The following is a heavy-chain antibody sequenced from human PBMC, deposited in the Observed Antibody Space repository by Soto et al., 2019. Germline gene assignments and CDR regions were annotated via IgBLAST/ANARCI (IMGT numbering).Heavy chain of an antibody. CDR1: GFTFSSYD. CDR2: INTDGGSI. CDR3: GREPSGLKDLDY. D-gene: IGHD1-1*01. J-gene: IGHJ4*02. Sequence: WGSLRLPGAASGFTFSSYDVDWVRQATGKGLEWVSYINTDGGSIHYAESVKGRFTISRDNARNSLSLQMNSLRGEDTAVYDCGREPSGLKDLDYWGQGSLVTVYS. V-gene: IGHV3-48*01.